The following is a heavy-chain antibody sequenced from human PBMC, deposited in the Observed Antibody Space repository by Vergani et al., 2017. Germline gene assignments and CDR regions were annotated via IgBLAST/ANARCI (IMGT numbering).Heavy chain of an antibody. V-gene: IGHV3-23*01. Sequence: EVQLLESGGGLVQPGGSLRLSCAASGFTFSSYAMRWVRQAPGKGLEWVSAISGSGVSTYYADSVKGRFTISRDNSKNTLYLQMNSLRAEDTAVYYCANGYGSGGYYNIFVRGWTRETFDCWGQGTLVTVSS. J-gene: IGHJ4*02. CDR2: ISGSGVST. CDR3: ANGYGSGGYYNIFVRGWTRETFDC. CDR1: GFTFSSYA. D-gene: IGHD3-10*01.